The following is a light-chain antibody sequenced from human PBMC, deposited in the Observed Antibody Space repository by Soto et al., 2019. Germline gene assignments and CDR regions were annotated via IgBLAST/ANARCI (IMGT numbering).Light chain of an antibody. CDR1: SSDFGGYNY. J-gene: IGLJ1*01. Sequence: QSVLTQTASVSGSPGQSITIYCTGTSSDFGGYNYVSWYQQHPGKAPRLMIYDVSNRPSGVSNRFSGSKSGNTASLTISGLQAEDEADYYCSSYTSSSTSYVFGTGTKVTVL. V-gene: IGLV2-14*01. CDR3: SSYTSSSTSYV. CDR2: DVS.